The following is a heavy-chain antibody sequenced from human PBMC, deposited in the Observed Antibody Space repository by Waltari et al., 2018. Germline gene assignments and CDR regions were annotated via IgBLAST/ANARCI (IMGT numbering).Heavy chain of an antibody. CDR3: ARASGYDHHNWFDP. V-gene: IGHV4-59*11. J-gene: IGHJ5*02. D-gene: IGHD5-12*01. Sequence: QVQLQESGPGLVKPSETLSLTCTVSGGSISSHYWSWIRQPPGKGLEWIGYIYYSGSTNYTPSRKSRVTISVDTSKNQFSLKLSSVTAADTAVYYCARASGYDHHNWFDPWGQGTLVTVSS. CDR2: IYYSGST. CDR1: GGSISSHY.